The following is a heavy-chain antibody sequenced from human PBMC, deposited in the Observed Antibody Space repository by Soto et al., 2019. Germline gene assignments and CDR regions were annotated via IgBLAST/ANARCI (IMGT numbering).Heavy chain of an antibody. V-gene: IGHV1-8*01. J-gene: IGHJ4*01. CDR1: GYTFTNYD. Sequence: QVQLVQSGAEVKKPGASVRVSCKASGYTFTNYDINWMRQAGGQGLEWLGWMNPSSGQTGYAQKFQGRVTMTRDTSTSTAYVALSGLTYDDSAVYYCVSNKWATGDFDHWGHGTLVTVSS. CDR2: MNPSSGQT. D-gene: IGHD1-26*01. CDR3: VSNKWATGDFDH.